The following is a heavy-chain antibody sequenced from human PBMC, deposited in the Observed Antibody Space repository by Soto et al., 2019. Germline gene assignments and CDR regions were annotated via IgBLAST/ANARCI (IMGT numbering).Heavy chain of an antibody. V-gene: IGHV3-23*01. CDR3: AKDLMGGVTMVRGLSYYDSYAVDV. CDR1: GFTFSTYA. J-gene: IGHJ6*02. D-gene: IGHD3-10*01. CDR2: ISGGGGST. Sequence: EVQLLESGGGLVQPGGSLRLSCAASGFTFSTYAMTWVRQAPGRGLEWVSTISGGGGSTYYADSVKGRFTISRDNSKNTLYLQMNSLRAEDTAVYHCAKDLMGGVTMVRGLSYYDSYAVDVWGQGTTVTVSS.